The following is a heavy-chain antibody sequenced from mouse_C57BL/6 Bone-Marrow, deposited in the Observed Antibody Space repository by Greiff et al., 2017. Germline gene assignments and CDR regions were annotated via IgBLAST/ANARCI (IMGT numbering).Heavy chain of an antibody. CDR1: GFSFNTYA. CDR3: VTLYESYWYFDV. CDR2: IRSKSNNYAT. Sequence: EVMLVESGGGLVQPKGSLKLSCAASGFSFNTYAMNWVRQAPGKGLEWVARIRSKSNNYATYYADSVKDRFTISRDDSESMLYLQMNNLKTEDTAMYYCVTLYESYWYFDVWGTGTTVTVSS. J-gene: IGHJ1*03. D-gene: IGHD2-3*01. V-gene: IGHV10-1*01.